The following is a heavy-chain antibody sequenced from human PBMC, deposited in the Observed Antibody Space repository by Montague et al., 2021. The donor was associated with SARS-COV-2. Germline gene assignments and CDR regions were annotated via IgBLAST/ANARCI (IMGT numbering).Heavy chain of an antibody. V-gene: IGHV4-34*01. CDR2: INHSGST. CDR1: GGSFSGYY. D-gene: IGHD3-3*01. J-gene: IGHJ4*02. Sequence: SETLSFTCAVYGGSFSGYYWSWIRQPPGKGLEWIGEINHSGSTNXNPSLKSRVTISVDTSKNQFSLKLSSVTAADTAVYYCARGSSFVTIFGVVITDPLFDYWGQGTLVTVSS. CDR3: ARGSSFVTIFGVVITDPLFDY.